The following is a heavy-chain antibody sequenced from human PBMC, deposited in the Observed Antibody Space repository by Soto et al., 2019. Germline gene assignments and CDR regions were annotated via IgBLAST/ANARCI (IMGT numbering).Heavy chain of an antibody. CDR2: IYYSGST. CDR3: ARQSLVVVAPLFEY. J-gene: IGHJ4*02. CDR1: GGSISSSSYY. Sequence: SETLSLTCTVSGGSISSSSYYWGWIRQPPGKGLEWIGSIYYSGSTYYNPSLKSRVTISVDTSKNQFSLKLSSVTAADTAVYYCARQSLVVVAPLFEYWGQGTLVTVSS. V-gene: IGHV4-39*01. D-gene: IGHD2-15*01.